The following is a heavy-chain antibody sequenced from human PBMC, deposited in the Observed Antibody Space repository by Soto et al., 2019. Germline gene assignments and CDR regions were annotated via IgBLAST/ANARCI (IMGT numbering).Heavy chain of an antibody. Sequence: PWETLALTCTVSGDSISSGKKYWSWIRQPRGNGLEWIGYICSTGTTYYNPSLKSRLTMSLDTSENQFSLKLNSLTDADTAVYYCARVPSPFYYYYVMDVWGPGPTVTLS. CDR2: ICSTGTT. V-gene: IGHV4-30-4*01. CDR3: ARVPSPFYYYYVMDV. D-gene: IGHD3-16*01. J-gene: IGHJ6*02. CDR1: GDSISSGKKY.